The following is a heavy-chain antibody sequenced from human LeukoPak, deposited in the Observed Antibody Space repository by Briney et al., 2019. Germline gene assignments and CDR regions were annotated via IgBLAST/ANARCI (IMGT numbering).Heavy chain of an antibody. Sequence: GASVKVSCKASGGTFSSYAISWVRQAPGQGLEWMGGIIPIFGTANYAQKFQGRVTITADESTSTAYMELSSLRSEDTAVYYCARASYYYDSSGYYFDYWGQGTLVTVSS. D-gene: IGHD3-22*01. V-gene: IGHV1-69*13. CDR1: GGTFSSYA. J-gene: IGHJ4*02. CDR3: ARASYYYDSSGYYFDY. CDR2: IIPIFGTA.